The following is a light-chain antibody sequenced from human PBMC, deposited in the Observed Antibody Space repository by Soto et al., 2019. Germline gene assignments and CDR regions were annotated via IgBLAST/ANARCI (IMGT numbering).Light chain of an antibody. CDR1: SSNIGSNT. CDR2: SNN. V-gene: IGLV1-44*01. CDR3: AAWDYSLNGYV. Sequence: QTVLTQPPSASGTPGQRVTISCSGSSSNIGSNTVNWYQQLPGTAPKLLIYSNNQRPSGVPDRFSGSKSGTSASLAISGLQSEDEADYCCAAWDYSLNGYVFGTGTKLTVL. J-gene: IGLJ1*01.